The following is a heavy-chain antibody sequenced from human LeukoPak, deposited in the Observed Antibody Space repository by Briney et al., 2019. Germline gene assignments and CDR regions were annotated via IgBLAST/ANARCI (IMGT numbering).Heavy chain of an antibody. CDR3: ARDDDSSGYHFDY. Sequence: GGSLRLSCAASGFTFSTYGMHWVRQAPGKGLEWVALIWYDGSNKYYADSVKGRFTISRDNSKNTLYLQMNSLRAEDTAVYTCARDDDSSGYHFDYWGQGTLVTVSS. V-gene: IGHV3-33*01. CDR2: IWYDGSNK. CDR1: GFTFSTYG. D-gene: IGHD3-22*01. J-gene: IGHJ4*02.